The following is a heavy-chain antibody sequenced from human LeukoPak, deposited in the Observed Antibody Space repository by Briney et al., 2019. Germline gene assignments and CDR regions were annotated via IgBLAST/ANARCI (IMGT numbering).Heavy chain of an antibody. CDR1: GYTFTSYD. Sequence: ASVKVSCKASGYTFTSYDINWVRQATGQGLEWMGWINPNSGGTNYAQKFQGRVTMTRDTSISTAYMELSRLRSDDTAVYYCARARSEYFDYWGQGTLVTVSS. CDR3: ARARSEYFDY. J-gene: IGHJ4*02. V-gene: IGHV1-2*02. CDR2: INPNSGGT.